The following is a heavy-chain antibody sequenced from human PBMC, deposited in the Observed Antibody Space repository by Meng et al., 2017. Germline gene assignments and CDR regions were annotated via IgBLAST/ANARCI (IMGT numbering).Heavy chain of an antibody. CDR3: AKADTAAANKNFDY. CDR2: ISWNSGSI. CDR1: GFTFSSYA. Sequence: SLKISCAASGFTFSSYAMHWVRQAPGKGLEWVSGISWNSGSIGYADSVKGRFTISRDNAKNSLYLQMNSLRAEDTALYYCAKADTAAANKNFDYWGQGTLVTVSS. J-gene: IGHJ4*02. D-gene: IGHD6-13*01. V-gene: IGHV3-9*01.